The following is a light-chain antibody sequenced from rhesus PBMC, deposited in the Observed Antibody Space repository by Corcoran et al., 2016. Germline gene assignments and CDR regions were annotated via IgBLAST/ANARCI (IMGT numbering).Light chain of an antibody. CDR1: ENVNNY. J-gene: IGKJ2*01. Sequence: DIQMTQSPSSLSASVGDRVTITCRASENVNNYLNWYQQKQGKAPKLLIYKASTLQSGVHSRFSGSGSGTDYTFTISSLQPEGVATYSCQHGYGTPYSFGQGTKVEIK. CDR3: QHGYGTPYS. CDR2: KAS. V-gene: IGKV1-74*01.